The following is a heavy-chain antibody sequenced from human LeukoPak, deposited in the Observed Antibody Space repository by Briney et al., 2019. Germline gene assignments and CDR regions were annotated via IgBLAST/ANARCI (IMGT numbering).Heavy chain of an antibody. CDR2: ISYDGSNE. D-gene: IGHD3-10*01. J-gene: IGHJ6*02. V-gene: IGHV3-30*18. Sequence: PGGSLRLSCVVSGFTFSSYGFHWVRQAPGKGLEWVAGISYDGSNEFYADSVKGRFTISRDNPKNTVYLQMNSLRAEDTAVYYCAKDEYYYGPYYYYGMDVWGQGTTVTVSS. CDR3: AKDEYYYGPYYYYGMDV. CDR1: GFTFSSYG.